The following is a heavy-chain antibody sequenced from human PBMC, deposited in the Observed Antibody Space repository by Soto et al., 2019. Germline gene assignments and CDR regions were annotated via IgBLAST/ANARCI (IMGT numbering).Heavy chain of an antibody. CDR2: IYYSGST. V-gene: IGHV4-31*03. CDR3: PRVLRAYSSPACFDP. D-gene: IGHD6-13*01. Sequence: SETLSLTCTVSGGSISSGGYYWSWIRQHPGKGLEWIGYIYYSGSTYYNPSLKSRVTISVATSKNQFSLKLSSVTAADTAVYSCPRVLRAYSSPACFDPWGQGTLVTVSS. J-gene: IGHJ5*02. CDR1: GGSISSGGYY.